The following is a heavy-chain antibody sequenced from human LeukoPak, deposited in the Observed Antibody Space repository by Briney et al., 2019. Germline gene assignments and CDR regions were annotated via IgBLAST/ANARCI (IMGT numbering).Heavy chain of an antibody. V-gene: IGHV3-23*01. CDR1: GFTFSSYA. Sequence: GGSLRLSCAASGFTFSSYAMNWVRQAPGKGLEWVSGISGSGDNTYYADSVKGRFTISRDNSKNTLYVQVNSLGTEDTAAYYCAKGSYYDSSGSFYFDYWGQGTLVTVSS. J-gene: IGHJ4*02. CDR2: ISGSGDNT. CDR3: AKGSYYDSSGSFYFDY. D-gene: IGHD3-22*01.